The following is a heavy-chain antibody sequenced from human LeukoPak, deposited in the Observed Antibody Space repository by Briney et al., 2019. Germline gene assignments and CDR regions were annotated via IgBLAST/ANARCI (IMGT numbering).Heavy chain of an antibody. CDR3: ARLGYCSSTSCLQLDV. Sequence: SVKVSCKASGYTFTSYDISWVRQAPGQGLEWMGRIIPILGIANYAQKFQGRVTITADKSTSTAYMELSSLRSEDTAVYYCARLGYCSSTSCLQLDVWGQGTTVTVSS. D-gene: IGHD2-2*01. CDR2: IIPILGIA. J-gene: IGHJ6*02. CDR1: GYTFTSYD. V-gene: IGHV1-69*04.